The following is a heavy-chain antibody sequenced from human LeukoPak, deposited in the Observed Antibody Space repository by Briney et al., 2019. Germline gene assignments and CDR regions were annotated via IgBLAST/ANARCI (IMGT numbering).Heavy chain of an antibody. Sequence: SETLSLTCTVSGGSISSSSYYWGWIRQPPGKGLEWIGSIYYSGSTYYNPSLKSRVTISVDTSKNQFSLKLSSVIAADTAVYYCATLIAVADYFDYWGQGTLVTVSS. J-gene: IGHJ4*02. D-gene: IGHD6-19*01. V-gene: IGHV4-39*01. CDR1: GGSISSSSYY. CDR2: IYYSGST. CDR3: ATLIAVADYFDY.